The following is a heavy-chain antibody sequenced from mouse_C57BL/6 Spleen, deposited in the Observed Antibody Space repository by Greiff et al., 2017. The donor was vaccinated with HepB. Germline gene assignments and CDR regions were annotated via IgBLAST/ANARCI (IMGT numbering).Heavy chain of an antibody. D-gene: IGHD2-4*01. CDR2: ISYDGSN. CDR1: GYSITSGYY. CDR3: AREGYDYDAWFAY. J-gene: IGHJ3*01. V-gene: IGHV3-6*01. Sequence: EVQRVESGPGLVKPSQSLSLTCSVTGYSITSGYYWNWIRQFPGNKLEWMGYISYDGSNNYNPSLKNRISITRDTSKNQFFLKLNSVTTEDTATYYCAREGYDYDAWFAYWGQGTLVTVSA.